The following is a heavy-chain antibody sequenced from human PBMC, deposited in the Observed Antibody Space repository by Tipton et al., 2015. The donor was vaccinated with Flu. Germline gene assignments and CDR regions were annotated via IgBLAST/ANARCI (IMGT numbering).Heavy chain of an antibody. V-gene: IGHV4-31*03. CDR2: ICYTGST. CDR1: GGSIGSGGDF. CDR3: ARDQGFGGGLTYNYYALDV. J-gene: IGHJ6*02. Sequence: TLSLTCTVSGGSIGSGGDFWRWIRQRPGKGLEWFGSICYTGSTYYKASLESRLSISVDTSKNQFSLRLVSMTAADTGIYYCARDQGFGGGLTYNYYALDVWGQGTTVTVSS. D-gene: IGHD3-10*01.